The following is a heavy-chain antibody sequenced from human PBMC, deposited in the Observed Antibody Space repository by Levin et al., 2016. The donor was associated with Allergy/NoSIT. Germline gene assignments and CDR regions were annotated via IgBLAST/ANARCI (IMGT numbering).Heavy chain of an antibody. V-gene: IGHV1-18*01. D-gene: IGHD5-18*01. CDR2: IRGHNGNT. Sequence: WVRQAPGQGPEWMGWIRGHNGNTNYAQKFQGRVTMTTDTSTNTGYMELRSLISDDTAVYYCSRVASPTAMGVSDYWGQGTLVTVSS. CDR3: SRVASPTAMGVSDY. J-gene: IGHJ4*02.